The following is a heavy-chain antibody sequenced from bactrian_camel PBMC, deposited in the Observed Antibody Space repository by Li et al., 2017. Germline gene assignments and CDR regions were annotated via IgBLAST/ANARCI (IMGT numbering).Heavy chain of an antibody. V-gene: IGHV3S40*01. J-gene: IGHJ4*01. CDR1: GFTASMAA. Sequence: DVQLVESGGGLVQPGGSLRLSCAASGFTASMAAMGWVRQAPGKGLEWVSTISGRGDKIYYSDSVKGRFTISRDNAKNTIYLQMNNLRPEDTAKYYCAASLGKIYCHAAFFLSRQRPSFGYMGQGTQVTVS. CDR2: ISGRGDKI. D-gene: IGHD5*01.